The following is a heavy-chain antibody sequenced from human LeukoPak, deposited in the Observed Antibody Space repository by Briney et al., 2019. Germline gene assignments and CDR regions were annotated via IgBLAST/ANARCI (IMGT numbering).Heavy chain of an antibody. Sequence: SETLSLTCTVSGGSISSSSYYWGWIRQPPGKGLERIGSIYYSGSTYYNPSLKSRVTISVDTSKNQFSLKLSSVTAADTAVYYCARRRDYDILTGYVDYWGQGTLVTVSS. J-gene: IGHJ4*02. V-gene: IGHV4-39*01. CDR3: ARRRDYDILTGYVDY. CDR1: GGSISSSSYY. D-gene: IGHD3-9*01. CDR2: IYYSGST.